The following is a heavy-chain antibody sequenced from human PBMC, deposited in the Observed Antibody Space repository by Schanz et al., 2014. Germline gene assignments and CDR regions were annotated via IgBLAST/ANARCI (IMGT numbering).Heavy chain of an antibody. Sequence: QVQLLQFGGGVVQPGRSLRLSCAASGFTFSSYAMHWVRQAPGKGLEWVAVISYDGSNKYYADSVKGRFTISRENAKNSLYLQMNSLRAGDTAVYYCARVPYGSGSYWDYWGQGTLVTVSS. CDR3: ARVPYGSGSYWDY. D-gene: IGHD3-10*01. CDR2: ISYDGSNK. CDR1: GFTFSSYA. J-gene: IGHJ4*02. V-gene: IGHV3-30*14.